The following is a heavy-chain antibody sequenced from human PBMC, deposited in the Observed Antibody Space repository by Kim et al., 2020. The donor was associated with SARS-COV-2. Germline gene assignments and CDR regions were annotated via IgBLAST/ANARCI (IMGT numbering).Heavy chain of an antibody. CDR1: GGSFSGYY. Sequence: SETLSPTCAVYGGSFSGYYWSWIRQPPGKGLEWIGEINDSGSTNYNPSLKSRVTISVDTSKNQFSLKLSSVTAADTAVYYCARGLPPKYCSSTSCYKYY. CDR2: INDSGST. D-gene: IGHD2-2*02. V-gene: IGHV4-34*01. CDR3: ARGLPPKYCSSTSCYKYY. J-gene: IGHJ6*01.